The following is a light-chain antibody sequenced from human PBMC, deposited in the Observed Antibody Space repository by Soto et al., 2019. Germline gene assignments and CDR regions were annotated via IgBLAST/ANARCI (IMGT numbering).Light chain of an antibody. CDR3: QQRSNWPLT. J-gene: IGKJ5*01. CDR2: DAS. V-gene: IGKV3-11*01. CDR1: QSVSSY. Sequence: EIVLTQSTGTLSLSPGERATLSCSASQSVSSYRLAWYQQKPGQPPRLIIYDASKRATDIPARFSGSGSGTDCSLTISSLEPEDVAVYYCQQRSNWPLTFGHGTRLEIK.